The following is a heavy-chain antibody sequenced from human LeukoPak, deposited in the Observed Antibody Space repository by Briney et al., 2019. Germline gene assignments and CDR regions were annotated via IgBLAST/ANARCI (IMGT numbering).Heavy chain of an antibody. V-gene: IGHV4-59*01. Sequence: TSETLSLTCAVYGGSISSYYWSWIRQPPGKGLEWIGYIYYSGSTNYNPSLKSRVTISVDTSKNQFSLKLSSVTAADTAVYYCARGASTFDYWGQGTLVTVSS. J-gene: IGHJ4*02. CDR2: IYYSGST. CDR1: GGSISSYY. CDR3: ARGASTFDY.